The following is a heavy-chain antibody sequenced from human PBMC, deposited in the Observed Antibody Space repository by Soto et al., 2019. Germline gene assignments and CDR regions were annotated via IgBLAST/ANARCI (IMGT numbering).Heavy chain of an antibody. J-gene: IGHJ5*02. Sequence: PGGSLRLSCAASGFTFSSYVMSWVRQAPGKRLEWVSSISGSGGNTDYADSVKGRFTISRDNSQNKLYLQMNSLRAEDTAVYFWEKKAPGITPLHPWGQGILVPVSS. V-gene: IGHV3-23*01. CDR1: GFTFSSYV. D-gene: IGHD3-10*01. CDR2: ISGSGGNT. CDR3: EKKAPGITPLHP.